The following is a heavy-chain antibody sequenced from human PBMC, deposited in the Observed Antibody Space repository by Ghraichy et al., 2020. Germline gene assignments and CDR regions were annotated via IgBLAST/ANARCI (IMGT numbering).Heavy chain of an antibody. J-gene: IGHJ6*03. CDR2: VFYTGST. CDR1: GGSIDNGRYF. CDR3: ARRLSQHYYMDV. V-gene: IGHV4-39*01. Sequence: SETLSLTCSVSGGSIDNGRYFWVWIRQPPGKGLEWIGTVFYTGSTHSNPSLESRVTILADTSKNQFSLKVRSVTAADTAVYYCARRLSQHYYMDVWGKGTPVTISS. D-gene: IGHD3-3*02.